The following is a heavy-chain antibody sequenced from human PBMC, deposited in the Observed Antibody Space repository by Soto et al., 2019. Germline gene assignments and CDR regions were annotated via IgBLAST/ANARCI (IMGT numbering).Heavy chain of an antibody. J-gene: IGHJ6*03. CDR3: AKAGSPGHTGFGELLRPYYYYYMDV. Sequence: GGSLRLSCAASGFTFSSYAMSWVRQAPGKGLEWVSAISGSGGSTYYADSVKGRFTISRDNSKNTLYLQMNSLRAEDTAVYYCAKAGSPGHTGFGELLRPYYYYYMDVWGKGTTVTVSS. V-gene: IGHV3-23*01. CDR2: ISGSGGST. D-gene: IGHD3-10*01. CDR1: GFTFSSYA.